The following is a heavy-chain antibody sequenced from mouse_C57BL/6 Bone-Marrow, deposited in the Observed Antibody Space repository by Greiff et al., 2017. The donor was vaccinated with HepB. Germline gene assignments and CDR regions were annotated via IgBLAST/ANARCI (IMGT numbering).Heavy chain of an antibody. V-gene: IGHV2-2*01. D-gene: IGHD1-1*01. CDR1: GFSLTSYG. CDR3: ARNGYYGSSYGYFDV. J-gene: IGHJ1*03. Sequence: VQLQQSGPGLVQPSQSLSITCTVPGFSLTSYGVHWVRQSPGKGLEWLGVIWSGGSTDYNAAFISRLSISKDNSKGQVFFKMYSLQADDTAIYYCARNGYYGSSYGYFDVWGTGTTVTVSS. CDR2: IWSGGST.